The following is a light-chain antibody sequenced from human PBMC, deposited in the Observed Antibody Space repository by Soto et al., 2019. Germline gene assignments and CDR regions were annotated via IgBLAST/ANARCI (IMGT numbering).Light chain of an antibody. J-gene: IGKJ5*01. V-gene: IGKV3D-20*02. CDR1: QTLSNSF. CDR3: QQRSNWPPK. CDR2: DTS. Sequence: SVSELSPRTMSXXPGEXATVXXRXSQTLSNSFIAWYQQKPGQAPRLLIYDTSSRATGVPDRYSASGSGTDFTLTIGSLEPEDFAVYYCQQRSNWPPKFGQGTRLEIK.